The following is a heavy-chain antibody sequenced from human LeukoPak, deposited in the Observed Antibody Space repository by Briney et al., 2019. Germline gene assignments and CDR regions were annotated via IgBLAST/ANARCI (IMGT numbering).Heavy chain of an antibody. CDR2: IYHSGST. V-gene: IGHV4-4*02. J-gene: IGHJ4*02. D-gene: IGHD2-21*02. CDR3: ARAYCGGDCYLDY. Sequence: SGTLSLTCAVSGGSISSSNWWSWVRQPPGKGLEWIGEIYHSGSTNYNPSLKSRVTISVDTSKNQFSLKLSSVTAADTAVYYCARAYCGGDCYLDYWGQGTLVTVSS. CDR1: GGSISSSNW.